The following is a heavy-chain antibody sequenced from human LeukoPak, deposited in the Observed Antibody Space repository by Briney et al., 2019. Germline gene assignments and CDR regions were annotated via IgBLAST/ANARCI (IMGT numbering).Heavy chain of an antibody. J-gene: IGHJ3*02. CDR2: IA. V-gene: IGHV4-39*01. CDR3: AKTRYSGTYLAAFDI. Sequence: SETLSLTCTVSGGSISSSSYYWGWIRQPPGKGLEWIGSIASYNPSLQRRVTISVDPSKNQFSLKLNSVTAADTALYFCAKTRYSGTYLAAFDIWGQGTMVTVSS. CDR1: GGSISSSSYY. D-gene: IGHD1-26*01.